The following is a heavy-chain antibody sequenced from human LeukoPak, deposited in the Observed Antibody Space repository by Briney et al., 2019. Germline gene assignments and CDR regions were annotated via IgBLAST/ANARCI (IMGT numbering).Heavy chain of an antibody. CDR1: GFTFSSYW. CDR2: IKQDGSEK. CDR3: ARVSSSWSGVYYYYYMDV. J-gene: IGHJ6*03. V-gene: IGHV3-7*01. Sequence: GGSLRPSCAASGFTFSSYWMSWVRQAPGKGLEWVSNIKQDGSEKYYVDSVKGRFTISRDNAKNSLYLQMNSLRAEDTAVYYCARVSSSWSGVYYYYYMDVWGNGTTVTVSS. D-gene: IGHD6-13*01.